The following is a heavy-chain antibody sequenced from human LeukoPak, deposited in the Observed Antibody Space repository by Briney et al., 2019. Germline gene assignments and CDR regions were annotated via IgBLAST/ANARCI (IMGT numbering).Heavy chain of an antibody. CDR2: IYHSGST. D-gene: IGHD2-15*01. V-gene: IGHV4-4*02. CDR3: ARGQDIVVVVAATLGYFDY. J-gene: IGHJ4*02. CDR1: GGSISSSNW. Sequence: SETLSLTCAVSGGSISSSNWWSWVRQPPGKGLEWIGEIYHSGSTNYNPSLKSRVTVSVDTSKNQFSLKLSSVTAADTAVYYCARGQDIVVVVAATLGYFDYWGQGTLVTVSS.